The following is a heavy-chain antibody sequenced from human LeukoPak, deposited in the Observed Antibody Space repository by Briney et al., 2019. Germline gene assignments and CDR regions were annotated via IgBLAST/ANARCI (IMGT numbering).Heavy chain of an antibody. V-gene: IGHV4-39*07. CDR1: GGSISSSSYY. J-gene: IGHJ4*02. CDR3: ARDGIAAAN. D-gene: IGHD6-13*01. CDR2: IYYSGST. Sequence: KTSETLSLTCTVSGGSISSSSYYWGWIRQPPGKGLEWIGSIYYSGSTYYNPSLKSRVTISVDTSKNQFSLKLSSVTAADTAVYYCARDGIAAANWGQGTLVTVSS.